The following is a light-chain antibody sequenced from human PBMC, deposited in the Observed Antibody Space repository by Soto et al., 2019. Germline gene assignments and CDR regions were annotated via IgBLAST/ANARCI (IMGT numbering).Light chain of an antibody. CDR3: QHYNSYSEA. V-gene: IGKV1-5*03. CDR2: KAS. Sequence: DIQMTQSPSTLSGSVGDRVTFTCRASQTISSWLAWYQQKPGKAPKLLIYKASTLKSGVPSRFSGSGSGTEFSLTISSLQPDDFETYYCQHYNSYSEALGQGTKVDI. CDR1: QTISSW. J-gene: IGKJ1*01.